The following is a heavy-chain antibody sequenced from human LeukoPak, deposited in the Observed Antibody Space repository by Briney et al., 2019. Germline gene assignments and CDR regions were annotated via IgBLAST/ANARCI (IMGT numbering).Heavy chain of an antibody. J-gene: IGHJ4*02. V-gene: IGHV4-39*07. CDR2: IYYSGST. Sequence: SETLSLTCTVSGGSISSSSYYWGWIRQPPGKGLEWIGSIYYSGSTYYNPSLKSRVTISVDTSKNQFSLKLSSVTAADTAVYYCARGAYDILSWGQGTLVTVSS. CDR3: ARGAYDILS. D-gene: IGHD3-9*01. CDR1: GGSISSSSYY.